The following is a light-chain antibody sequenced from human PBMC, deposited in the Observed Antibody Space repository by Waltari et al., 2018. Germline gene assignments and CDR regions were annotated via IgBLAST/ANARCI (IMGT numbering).Light chain of an antibody. CDR1: SSDVGAYNY. Sequence: SGLTQAPSASGSPGQSVTISCTGTSSDVGAYNYVSWYQQHPSKGPKVIIYEVNKRPSGVPDRFPGPKSGNTASLTVSGLQAEDEADCYCSSYAGSNNFVFGSGTTVTVL. CDR3: SSYAGSNNFV. J-gene: IGLJ1*01. CDR2: EVN. V-gene: IGLV2-8*01.